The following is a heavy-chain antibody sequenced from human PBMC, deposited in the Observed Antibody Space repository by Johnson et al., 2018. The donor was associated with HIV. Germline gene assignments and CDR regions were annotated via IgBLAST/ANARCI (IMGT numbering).Heavy chain of an antibody. D-gene: IGHD3-22*01. CDR3: GLTSYYGSRGAFDI. Sequence: QVQLVESGGGLVKPGGSLRLSCAASGFTFSDYYMSWIRQAPGKGLEWVSYISSSGSTIYYADSVKGRFTISRDNAKNSLYLKMNSLRAEDTAVYYCGLTSYYGSRGAFDIWGQGTMVTVSS. CDR2: ISSSGSTI. J-gene: IGHJ3*02. CDR1: GFTFSDYY. V-gene: IGHV3-11*04.